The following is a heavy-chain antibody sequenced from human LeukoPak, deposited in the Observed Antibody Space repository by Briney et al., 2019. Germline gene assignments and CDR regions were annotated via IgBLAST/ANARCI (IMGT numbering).Heavy chain of an antibody. CDR3: AKDRHSSSFPFDP. J-gene: IGHJ5*02. Sequence: PGGSLRLSGAASGFTCSSYAMHWVRQAPGKGLEWLAGISHDGTNKYYADSVKGRFTISRDNSKNTLYLQMNSLRAEDTAVYYCAKDRHSSSFPFDPWGQGTLVTVSS. CDR1: GFTCSSYA. CDR2: ISHDGTNK. V-gene: IGHV3-30*04. D-gene: IGHD6-13*01.